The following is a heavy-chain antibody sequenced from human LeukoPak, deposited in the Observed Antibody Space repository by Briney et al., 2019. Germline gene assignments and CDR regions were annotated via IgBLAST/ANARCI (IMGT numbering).Heavy chain of an antibody. V-gene: IGHV3-30-3*01. Sequence: PGGSLRLSCAASGFTFSSYAMHWVRQAPGKGLEWVAVISYDGSNKYYADSVKGRFTISRDNSKNTLYLQMNSLRAEDTAVYYCAKDQPVHIAVAGTFFDYWGQGTLVTVSS. CDR1: GFTFSSYA. D-gene: IGHD6-19*01. J-gene: IGHJ4*02. CDR2: ISYDGSNK. CDR3: AKDQPVHIAVAGTFFDY.